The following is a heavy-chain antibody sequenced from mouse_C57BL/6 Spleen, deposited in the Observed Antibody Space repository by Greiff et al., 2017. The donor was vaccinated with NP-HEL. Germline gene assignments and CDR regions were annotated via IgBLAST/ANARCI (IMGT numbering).Heavy chain of an antibody. Sequence: EVKLVESGGGLVQPGGSLKLSCAASGFTFSDYYMYWVRQTPEKRLEWVAYISNGGGSTYYPDTVKGRFTISRDNAKKTLYLQMSRLKSEDTAMYYCARHDSNYNYAMDYWGQGTSVTVSS. D-gene: IGHD2-5*01. CDR2: ISNGGGST. CDR3: ARHDSNYNYAMDY. J-gene: IGHJ4*01. CDR1: GFTFSDYY. V-gene: IGHV5-12*01.